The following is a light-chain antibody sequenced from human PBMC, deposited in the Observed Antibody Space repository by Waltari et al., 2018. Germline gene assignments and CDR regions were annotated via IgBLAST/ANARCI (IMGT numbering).Light chain of an antibody. J-gene: IGLJ1*01. CDR2: GGS. V-gene: IGLV2-14*01. CDR3: SSYTSTKTGV. Sequence: QSALTQPASVSGSPGQSITISCTGTSSDVGGYNYVSWYQQYPGKAPQLMIFGGSYRPSGIFNRFSGAKSGNTATLTISGLQAEDEADYYCSSYTSTKTGVFGTGTKVTVL. CDR1: SSDVGGYNY.